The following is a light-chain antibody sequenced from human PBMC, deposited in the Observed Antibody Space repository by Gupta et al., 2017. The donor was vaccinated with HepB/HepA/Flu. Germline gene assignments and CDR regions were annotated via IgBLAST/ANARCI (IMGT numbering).Light chain of an antibody. CDR1: QSVSSSY. J-gene: IGKJ2*01. V-gene: IGKV3-20*01. Sequence: EIVLTQSPCTLSLSPGERATLSCRASQSVSSSYLAWYQQKPGQAPRLLISDASSRAAGIPDRFSGSGSGTDFTLTISRLEPEDFAVYYCQLYGSSPLYTFGQGTNLEIK. CDR2: DAS. CDR3: QLYGSSPLYT.